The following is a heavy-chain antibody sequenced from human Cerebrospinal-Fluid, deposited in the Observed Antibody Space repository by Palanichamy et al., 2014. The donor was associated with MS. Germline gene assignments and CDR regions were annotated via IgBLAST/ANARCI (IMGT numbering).Heavy chain of an antibody. CDR3: ARASFRYSSISD. V-gene: IGHV4-59*08. Sequence: QVQLQESGPGLVKPSETLSLTCTVSGGSMSSFYWTWIRQPPGKGLEWIGHIFYTGNTNYNPSLKSRVAISMDTSKNQFSLKVRSVTAADTAVYYCARASFRYSSISDWGQGILVTVS. D-gene: IGHD5-18*01. CDR1: GGSMSSFY. J-gene: IGHJ4*02. CDR2: IFYTGNT.